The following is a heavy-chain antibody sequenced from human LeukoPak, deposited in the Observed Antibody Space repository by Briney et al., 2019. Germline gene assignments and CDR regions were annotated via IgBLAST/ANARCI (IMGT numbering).Heavy chain of an antibody. CDR3: ARGWYHIYNYFDY. J-gene: IGHJ4*02. D-gene: IGHD6-13*01. CDR2: INHSGST. V-gene: IGHV4-34*01. CDR1: GGSFSGYY. Sequence: SETLSLTCAVYGGSFSGYYWSWIRQPPGKGLEWIGEINHSGSTNYNPSLKSRVTISVDTSKNQFSLKLSSVTAADTAVYYCARGWYHIYNYFDYWGQGTLVTVSS.